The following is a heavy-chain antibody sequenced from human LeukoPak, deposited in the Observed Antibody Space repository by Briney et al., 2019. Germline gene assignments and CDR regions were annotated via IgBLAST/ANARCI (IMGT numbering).Heavy chain of an antibody. Sequence: ASVKVSCKAPGYTFPSYFMHWVRQAPGQGLEWMGIINPTGGSTTYAQKFQGRVTMTRDTSTSTVYMELSSLRSDDTAVYYCARTAARRFDYWAREPWSPSPQ. CDR3: ARTAARRFDY. V-gene: IGHV1-46*01. J-gene: IGHJ4*02. D-gene: IGHD6-6*01. CDR1: GYTFPSYF. CDR2: INPTGGST.